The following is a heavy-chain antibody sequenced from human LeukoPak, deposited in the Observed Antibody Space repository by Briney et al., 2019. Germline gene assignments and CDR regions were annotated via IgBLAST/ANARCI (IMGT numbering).Heavy chain of an antibody. V-gene: IGHV1-46*01. CDR1: GHTFTSYY. CDR2: INPSGGST. J-gene: IGHJ5*02. Sequence: GASVKVSCKASGHTFTSYYMHWVRQAPGQGLEWMGIINPSGGSTSYAQKFQGRVTMTRDTSTSTVYMELSSLRSEDTAVYYCARDYGGNSYLNWFDPWGQGTLVTVSS. CDR3: ARDYGGNSYLNWFDP. D-gene: IGHD4-23*01.